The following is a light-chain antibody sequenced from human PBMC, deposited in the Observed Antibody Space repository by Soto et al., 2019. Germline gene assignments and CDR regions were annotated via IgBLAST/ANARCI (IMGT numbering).Light chain of an antibody. J-gene: IGLJ1*01. V-gene: IGLV2-11*01. Sequence: QSVLTQPPSASGSPGQSVTISCTGTSSDVGGYHSVSWYQQYPDRAPKFIIYDVSKRPSGVPDRFSGSKSGNTASLTISGLQAEDEADYYCCSYAGSYTYVFGTGTKVTVL. CDR3: CSYAGSYTYV. CDR2: DVS. CDR1: SSDVGGYHS.